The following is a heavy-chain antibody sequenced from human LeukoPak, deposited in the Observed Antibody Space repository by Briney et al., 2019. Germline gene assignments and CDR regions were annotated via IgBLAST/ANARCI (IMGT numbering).Heavy chain of an antibody. CDR3: ARGWGTMVRGGHWFDP. V-gene: IGHV3-21*01. CDR1: GFTFSSYN. Sequence: GGTLRLSCAASGFTFSSYNMNWVRQAPGKGLEWVSSITSGSSYIYYADSVKGRFTISRDNAKNSLYLQMNSLRAEDTAVYYCARGWGTMVRGGHWFDPWGQGTLVTVSS. CDR2: ITSGSSYI. D-gene: IGHD3-10*01. J-gene: IGHJ5*02.